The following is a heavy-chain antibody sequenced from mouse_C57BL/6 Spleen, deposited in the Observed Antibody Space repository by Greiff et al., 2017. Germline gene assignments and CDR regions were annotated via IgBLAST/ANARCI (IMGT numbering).Heavy chain of an antibody. J-gene: IGHJ3*01. CDR2: IHPNSGST. CDR3: AREGYYGLFAY. V-gene: IGHV1-64*01. Sequence: VQLQQPGAELVKPGASVKLSCKASGYTFTSYWMHWVKQRPGQGLEWIGMIHPNSGSTNYNEKFKSKATLTVDKSSSTAYMQLSSLTSEDSAVDYCAREGYYGLFAYWGQGTLVTVSA. CDR1: GYTFTSYW. D-gene: IGHD1-1*01.